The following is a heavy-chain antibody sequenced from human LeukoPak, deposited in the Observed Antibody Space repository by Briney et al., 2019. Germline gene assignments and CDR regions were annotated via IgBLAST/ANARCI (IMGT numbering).Heavy chain of an antibody. CDR2: ISKDGSRT. CDR3: ARDSPAGTSWRSEPTFDY. D-gene: IGHD2-2*01. CDR1: GFTFNNYW. Sequence: GGSLRLSCAAPGFTFNNYWMHWVRQAPGKGLVWVSRISKDGSRTYYADSVKGRFTISRDNAKNTVYLQMDSLRAEDTAVYYCARDSPAGTSWRSEPTFDYWGQGTLVTVTS. J-gene: IGHJ4*02. V-gene: IGHV3-74*01.